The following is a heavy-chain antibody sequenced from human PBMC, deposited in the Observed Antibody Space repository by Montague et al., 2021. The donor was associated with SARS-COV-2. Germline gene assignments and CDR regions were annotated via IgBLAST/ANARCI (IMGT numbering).Heavy chain of an antibody. CDR3: AREFPGDYGYYYYYSMDV. CDR2: IEHAYRTI. J-gene: IGHJ6*03. CDR1: GITFSKFA. D-gene: IGHD4/OR15-4a*01. V-gene: IGHV3-23*03. Sequence: SLRLSCAASGITFSKFAMSWVRQAPGKGLEWVAVIEHAYRTIWHADSVKGRFTISRDDSKNTLYLQMASLRVEDTAVYFCAREFPGDYGYYYYYSMDVWGKGTTVTVSS.